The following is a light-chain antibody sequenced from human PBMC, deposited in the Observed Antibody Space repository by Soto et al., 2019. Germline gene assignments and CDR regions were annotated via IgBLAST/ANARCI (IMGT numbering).Light chain of an antibody. CDR1: SSDVGGYNY. J-gene: IGLJ1*01. CDR3: SSYTSSSTLYV. V-gene: IGLV2-14*01. Sequence: QSVLTQPASVSGSPGQSITISCTGTSSDVGGYNYVSWYQQHPGKAPKVMIYDVNNRPSGVSNRFSGSKSGNTASLTISGLQAEDEADYYCSSYTSSSTLYVFGPGTKVTVL. CDR2: DVN.